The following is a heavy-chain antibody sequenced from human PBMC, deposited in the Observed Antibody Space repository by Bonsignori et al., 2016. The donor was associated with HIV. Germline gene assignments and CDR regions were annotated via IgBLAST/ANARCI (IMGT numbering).Heavy chain of an antibody. CDR2: INHSGST. CDR1: GGSFSGYY. J-gene: IGHJ6*03. CDR3: ARGQDFWRQYYYYYYMDV. D-gene: IGHD3-3*01. V-gene: IGHV4-34*01. Sequence: SETLSLTCAVYGGSFSGYYWSWIRQPPGKGLEWIGEINHSGSTNYNPSLKSRVTISVDTSKNQFSLKLSSVTAADTAVYYCARGQDFWRQYYYYYYMDVWGKGTTVTVSS.